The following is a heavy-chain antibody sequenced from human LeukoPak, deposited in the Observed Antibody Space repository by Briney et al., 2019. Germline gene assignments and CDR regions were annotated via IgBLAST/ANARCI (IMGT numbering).Heavy chain of an antibody. CDR1: GYTFTGYY. D-gene: IGHD6-13*01. CDR3: ARDRYSSSWYYFQH. V-gene: IGHV1-2*02. J-gene: IGHJ1*01. CDR2: INPNSGGT. Sequence: ASVKVSCKASGYTFTGYYMHWVRQAPGQGREWMGWINPNSGGTNYAQKFQGRVTMTRDTSISTAYMELSRLRSDDTAVYYCARDRYSSSWYYFQHWGQGTLVTVSS.